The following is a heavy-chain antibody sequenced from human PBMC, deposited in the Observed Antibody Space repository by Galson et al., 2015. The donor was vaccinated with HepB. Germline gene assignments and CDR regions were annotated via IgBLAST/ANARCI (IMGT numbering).Heavy chain of an antibody. Sequence: SLRLSCAASGFTFKNYAMSWVRQAPGGGLEWVSAISGVGATTYYADSVKGRFTISRDNSKNTLYLQMSSLRADDTAVYFCAREVVVGHYHYGMDVWGQGTTVTVSS. V-gene: IGHV3-23*01. J-gene: IGHJ6*02. CDR1: GFTFKNYA. CDR3: AREVVVGHYHYGMDV. CDR2: ISGVGATT. D-gene: IGHD3-22*01.